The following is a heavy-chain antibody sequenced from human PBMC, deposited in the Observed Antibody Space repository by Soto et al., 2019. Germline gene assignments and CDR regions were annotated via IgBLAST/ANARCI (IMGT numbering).Heavy chain of an antibody. Sequence: QVQLVQSGAEVKKPGASVKVSCKASGYTFTTYDINWVRQATGQGLEWKGWMNPNSGNTGYAQKFQVRVTMTRSTSISTAYMELSSLRSEDTAVYYCARGGKCRPLVYYYAMDVWGQGTTVTVSS. J-gene: IGHJ6*02. V-gene: IGHV1-8*01. CDR1: GYTFTTYD. CDR2: MNPNSGNT. CDR3: ARGGKCRPLVYYYAMDV.